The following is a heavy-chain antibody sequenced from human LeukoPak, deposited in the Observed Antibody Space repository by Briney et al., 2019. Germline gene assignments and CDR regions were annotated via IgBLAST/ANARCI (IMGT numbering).Heavy chain of an antibody. V-gene: IGHV4-39*01. Sequence: TSETLSLTCTVSGGSISSSGFSWGWIRQPPGKGLEWIGSIYDSGGTYYNPSLKSRVTISVNMSNNQFSLKLSSVTAADTAVYYCARHDYGDKNFDYWGQGTLVTVSP. D-gene: IGHD4-17*01. J-gene: IGHJ4*02. CDR2: IYDSGGT. CDR3: ARHDYGDKNFDY. CDR1: GGSISSSGFS.